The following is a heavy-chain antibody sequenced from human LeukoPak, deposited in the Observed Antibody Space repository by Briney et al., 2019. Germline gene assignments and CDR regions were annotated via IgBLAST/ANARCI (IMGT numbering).Heavy chain of an antibody. J-gene: IGHJ3*02. CDR1: GGSISSYY. D-gene: IGHD3-22*01. V-gene: IGHV4-59*01. CDR3: ARVRWNYYDSSGYYVDDAFDI. Sequence: SETLSLTCTVSGGSISSYYWGWIRQPPGKGLEWIGYIYYSGSTNYNPSLKSRVTISVDTSKNQFSLKLSSVTAADTAVYYCARVRWNYYDSSGYYVDDAFDIWGQGTMVTVSS. CDR2: IYYSGST.